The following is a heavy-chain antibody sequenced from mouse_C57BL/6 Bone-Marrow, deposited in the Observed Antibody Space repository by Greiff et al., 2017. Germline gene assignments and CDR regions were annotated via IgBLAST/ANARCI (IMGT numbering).Heavy chain of an antibody. CDR2: IYPGSGST. D-gene: IGHD2-3*01. J-gene: IGHJ4*01. CDR1: GYTFTSYW. V-gene: IGHV1-55*01. CDR3: ARDGNDGYPGAMDY. Sequence: VKLQESGAELVKPGASVKMSCKASGYTFTSYWITWVKQRPGQGLEWIGDIYPGSGSTNYNEKFKSKATLTVDTSSSTAYMQLSSLTSEDSAVYYCARDGNDGYPGAMDYWGQGTSVTVSS.